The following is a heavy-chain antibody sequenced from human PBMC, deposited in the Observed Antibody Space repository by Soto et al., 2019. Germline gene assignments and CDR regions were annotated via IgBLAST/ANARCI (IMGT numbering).Heavy chain of an antibody. D-gene: IGHD6-13*01. CDR2: IYYSGST. V-gene: IGHV4-59*08. Sequence: QVQLQESGPGLVKPSETLSLTCTVSGGSISSYYWSWIRQPPGKGLEWIGYIYYSGSTNYNPSLKSRVTISVDTSKNQFSLKLSSVTAADTAVYYCARRRSSSSYYYYYMDVWGKGTTVTASS. J-gene: IGHJ6*03. CDR1: GGSISSYY. CDR3: ARRRSSSSYYYYYMDV.